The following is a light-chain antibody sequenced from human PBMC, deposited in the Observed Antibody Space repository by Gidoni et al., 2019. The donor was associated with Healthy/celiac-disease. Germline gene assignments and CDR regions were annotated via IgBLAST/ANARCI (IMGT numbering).Light chain of an antibody. J-gene: IGKJ4*01. CDR1: QDISNY. V-gene: IGKV1-33*01. CDR3: QQYDNLPLT. CDR2: DAS. Sequence: DIQMTQSPSSLSASVGDRVTITCQASQDISNYLNWHQQKPGKAPQLLIYDASDLETGVPSRFSGRGSGTDFTFTISSLQPEDIATYYCQQYDNLPLTFGGGTKVEIK.